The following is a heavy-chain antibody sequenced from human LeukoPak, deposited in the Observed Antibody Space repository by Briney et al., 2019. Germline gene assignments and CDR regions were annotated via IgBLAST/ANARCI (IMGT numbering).Heavy chain of an antibody. J-gene: IGHJ4*02. CDR2: IYPGDSNP. Sequence: GESLKISCKGSEYSFSSYWIAWVRQMPGKGLEWMGMIYPGDSNPRYGPSFQGQVTISADKSINTAYLQWSSLKASDTAIYYSVRHDKWPQYFFDYWGQGTLVTVSS. CDR1: EYSFSSYW. V-gene: IGHV5-51*01. D-gene: IGHD5-24*01. CDR3: VRHDKWPQYFFDY.